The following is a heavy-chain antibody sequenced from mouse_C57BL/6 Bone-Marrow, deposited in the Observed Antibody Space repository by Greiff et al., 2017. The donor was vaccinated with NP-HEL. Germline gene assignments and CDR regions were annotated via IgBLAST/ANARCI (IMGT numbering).Heavy chain of an antibody. V-gene: IGHV1-26*01. D-gene: IGHD2-10*01. CDR1: GYTFTDYY. CDR3: AREGKGPYFWFAY. J-gene: IGHJ3*01. CDR2: INPNNGGT. Sequence: EVKLMESGPELVKPGASVKISCKASGYTFTDYYMNWVKQSHGKSLEWIGDINPNNGGTSYNQKFKGKATLTVDKSSSTAYMELRSLTSEDSAVYYCAREGKGPYFWFAYWGQGTLVTVSA.